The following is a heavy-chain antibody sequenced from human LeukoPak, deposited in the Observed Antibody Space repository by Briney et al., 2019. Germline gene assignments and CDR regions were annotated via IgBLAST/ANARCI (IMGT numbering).Heavy chain of an antibody. Sequence: GGSLRLSCAASGFTFSSYDMHWVRQAPGKGLEWVAVIWYDGSNKYYADSVKGRFTISRDNSKNTLYLQMNSLRAEDTAVYYCARVGLYDFWSGYPGHDAFDIWGQGTVVTVSS. CDR2: IWYDGSNK. CDR3: ARVGLYDFWSGYPGHDAFDI. V-gene: IGHV3-33*01. J-gene: IGHJ3*02. CDR1: GFTFSSYD. D-gene: IGHD3-3*01.